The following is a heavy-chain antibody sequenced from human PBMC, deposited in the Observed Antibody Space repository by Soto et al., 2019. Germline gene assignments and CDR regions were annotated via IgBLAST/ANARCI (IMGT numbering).Heavy chain of an antibody. Sequence: QVQLQQWGAGLLKPSETLSLTCAVYGGSFSGYYWSWIRQPPGKGLEWIGEINHSGSTNYNPSLKSRVTISVDTSKNQFSLKLSSVTAADTAVYYCARATDYIWGSYRRVAYYFDYWGQGTLVTLSS. D-gene: IGHD3-16*02. CDR2: INHSGST. CDR3: ARATDYIWGSYRRVAYYFDY. J-gene: IGHJ4*02. V-gene: IGHV4-34*01. CDR1: GGSFSGYY.